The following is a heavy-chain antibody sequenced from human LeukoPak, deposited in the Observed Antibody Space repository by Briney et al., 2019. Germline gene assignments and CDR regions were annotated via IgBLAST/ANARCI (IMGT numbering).Heavy chain of an antibody. CDR2: IRSKAYGGTT. J-gene: IGHJ4*02. CDR3: SRVGYSNYYINIDY. Sequence: PGGSLRLSCTASGFTFGDYAMSWVRQAPGKGLEWVGFIRSKAYGGTTEYAASVKGRFTISRDDSKRIAYLQMNSLKSEDTAVYYCSRVGYSNYYINIDYWGQGTLVTVSS. V-gene: IGHV3-49*04. CDR1: GFTFGDYA. D-gene: IGHD5-18*01.